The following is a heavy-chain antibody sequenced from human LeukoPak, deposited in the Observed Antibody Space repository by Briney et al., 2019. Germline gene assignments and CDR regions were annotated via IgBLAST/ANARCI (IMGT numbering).Heavy chain of an antibody. V-gene: IGHV3-48*03. CDR3: AREAAAGILAYFDP. CDR2: ISTSGSTI. J-gene: IGHJ5*02. D-gene: IGHD6-13*01. CDR1: GFTFSSYE. Sequence: PGGSLRLSCAASGFTFSSYEMNWVRQAPGKGLEWVSYISTSGSTIYYADSVKGRFTISRDNAKNSLYLQMNSLRAEDTAVYYCAREAAAGILAYFDPWGQGTLVTVSS.